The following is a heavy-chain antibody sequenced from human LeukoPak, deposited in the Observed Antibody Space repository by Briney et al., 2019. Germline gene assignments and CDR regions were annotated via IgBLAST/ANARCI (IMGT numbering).Heavy chain of an antibody. CDR2: IYYSGST. Sequence: SETLSLTCTVSGGSISSYYWSWIRQPPGKGLEWIGYIYYSGSTNYNPSLKSRVTISVDTSKSQFSLKLSSVTAADTAVYYCASEGRYYDFWSGYYTRSHWFDPWGQGTLVTVSS. CDR3: ASEGRYYDFWSGYYTRSHWFDP. CDR1: GGSISSYY. D-gene: IGHD3-3*01. V-gene: IGHV4-59*01. J-gene: IGHJ5*02.